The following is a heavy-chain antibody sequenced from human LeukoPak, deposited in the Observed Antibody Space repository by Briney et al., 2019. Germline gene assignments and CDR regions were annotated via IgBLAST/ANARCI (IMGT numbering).Heavy chain of an antibody. Sequence: GGSLRLSCAASGFTFSSYGMHWVRQAPGKGLEWVAFIRYDGSNKYYADSVKGRFTISRDNSKNTLYLQMNSLRAEDTAVYYCAKGEPYYYDSSGYTPFDYWGQGTLVTVSS. V-gene: IGHV3-30*02. CDR1: GFTFSSYG. J-gene: IGHJ4*02. CDR2: IRYDGSNK. CDR3: AKGEPYYYDSSGYTPFDY. D-gene: IGHD3-22*01.